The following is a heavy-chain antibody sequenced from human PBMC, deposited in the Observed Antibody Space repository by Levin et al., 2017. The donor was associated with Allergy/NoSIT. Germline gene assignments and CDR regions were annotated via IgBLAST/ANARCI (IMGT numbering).Heavy chain of an antibody. CDR3: AKVFLPFLTGYYMKRGDWFDP. Sequence: PGGSLRLSCAASGFTFSSYGMHWVRQAPGKGLEWVAVISYDGSNKYYADSVKGRFTISRDNSKNTLYLQMNSLRAEDTAVYYCAKVFLPFLTGYYMKRGDWFDPWGQGTLVTVSS. J-gene: IGHJ5*02. V-gene: IGHV3-30*18. CDR2: ISYDGSNK. D-gene: IGHD3-9*01. CDR1: GFTFSSYG.